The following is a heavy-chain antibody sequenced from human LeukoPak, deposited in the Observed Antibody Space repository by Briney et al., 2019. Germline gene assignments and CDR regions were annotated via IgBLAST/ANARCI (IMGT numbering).Heavy chain of an antibody. Sequence: SETLSVTCTVSGGSIRTNGYYWIWIRPFPGRALEGIGYIFHSGSTYFNPSREGRIYMSVDTSKNQFSLKLNSVTAADTAVYFCAREAVLRGTGGSNPGVVFDTWGQGTPVTVSS. D-gene: IGHD1-14*01. CDR3: AREAVLRGTGGSNPGVVFDT. J-gene: IGHJ4*02. CDR1: GGSIRTNGYY. CDR2: IFHSGST. V-gene: IGHV4-31*03.